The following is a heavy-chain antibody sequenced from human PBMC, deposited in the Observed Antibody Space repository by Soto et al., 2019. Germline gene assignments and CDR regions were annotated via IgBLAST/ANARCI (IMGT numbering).Heavy chain of an antibody. CDR3: ARAHLGSDRYTLEPFDP. Sequence: PSDTVSLTCAVYGWCFSGYYLSWLRQPPGKGLEWIGEINHSGSTNYNPSLKSRVTISVDTSKNQFSLQLSSVTPDDTAVYYCARAHLGSDRYTLEPFDPWGQGTLVTVAS. D-gene: IGHD1-1*01. V-gene: IGHV4-34*01. J-gene: IGHJ5*02. CDR1: GWCFSGYY. CDR2: INHSGST.